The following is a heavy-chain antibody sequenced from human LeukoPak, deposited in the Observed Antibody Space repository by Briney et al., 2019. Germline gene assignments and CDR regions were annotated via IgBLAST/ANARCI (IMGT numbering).Heavy chain of an antibody. CDR3: ARVCTDYYDSSGYYYNDAFDI. Sequence: SQTLSLTCAVSGGSISSGGYSWSWIRQPPGKGLEWIGYIYHSGSTYYNPSLKSRVTISVDRSKNQFSLKLSSVTAADTAVYYCARVCTDYYDSSGYYYNDAFDIWGQGTMVTVSS. CDR2: IYHSGST. J-gene: IGHJ3*02. CDR1: GGSISSGGYS. D-gene: IGHD3-22*01. V-gene: IGHV4-30-2*01.